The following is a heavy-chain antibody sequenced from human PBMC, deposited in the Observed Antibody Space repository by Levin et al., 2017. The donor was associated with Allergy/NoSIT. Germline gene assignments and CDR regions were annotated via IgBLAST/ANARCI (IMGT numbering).Heavy chain of an antibody. Sequence: GESLKISCAASGFTFSNAWMSWVRQAPGKGLEWVGRIKSKTDGGTTDYAAPVKGRFTISRDDSKNTLYLQMNSLKTEDTAVYYCTTWNEPLQYYYGSGSPRDAFDIWGQGTMVTVSS. CDR2: IKSKTDGGTT. V-gene: IGHV3-15*01. CDR3: TTWNEPLQYYYGSGSPRDAFDI. CDR1: GFTFSNAW. J-gene: IGHJ3*02. D-gene: IGHD3-10*01.